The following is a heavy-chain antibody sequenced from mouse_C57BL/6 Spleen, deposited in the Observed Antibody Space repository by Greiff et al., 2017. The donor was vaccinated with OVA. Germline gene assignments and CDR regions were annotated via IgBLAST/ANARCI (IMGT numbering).Heavy chain of an antibody. V-gene: IGHV1-54*01. Sequence: QVQLQQSGAELVRPGTSVKVSCKASGYAFTNYLIEWVKQRPGQGLEWIGVINPGSGGTNYNEKFKGKATLTADKSSSTAYMQLSSLTSEDSAVYFCARTNYYGSIWDAMDYWGQGTSVTVSS. CDR3: ARTNYYGSIWDAMDY. D-gene: IGHD1-1*01. CDR1: GYAFTNYL. J-gene: IGHJ4*01. CDR2: INPGSGGT.